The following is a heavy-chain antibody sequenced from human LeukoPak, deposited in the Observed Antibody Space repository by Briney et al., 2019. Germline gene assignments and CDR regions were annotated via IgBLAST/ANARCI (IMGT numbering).Heavy chain of an antibody. J-gene: IGHJ6*03. CDR1: GYTFTSYD. CDR2: MNPNSGNT. V-gene: IGHV1-8*03. Sequence: ASVKVSCKASGYTFTSYDINWVRQATGQGLEWMGWMNPNSGNTGYAQKFQGRVTITRNTSISTAYMELSSLRSEDTAVYYCARGGGAARLGYYYYYMDVWGKGTTVTVSS. CDR3: ARGGGAARLGYYYYYMDV. D-gene: IGHD6-6*01.